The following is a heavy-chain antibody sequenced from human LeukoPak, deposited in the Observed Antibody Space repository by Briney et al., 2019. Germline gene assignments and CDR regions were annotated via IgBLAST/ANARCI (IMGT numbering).Heavy chain of an antibody. Sequence: SETLSLTCTVSGYSISSGYYWGWIRQPPGKGLEWIGSIYHSGSTYYNPSLKSRVTISVDTSKNQFSLKLSSVTAADTAVYYCARALGGETVTIDYWGQGTLVTVSS. CDR1: GYSISSGYY. CDR3: ARALGGETVTIDY. CDR2: IYHSGST. J-gene: IGHJ4*02. V-gene: IGHV4-38-2*02. D-gene: IGHD4-17*01.